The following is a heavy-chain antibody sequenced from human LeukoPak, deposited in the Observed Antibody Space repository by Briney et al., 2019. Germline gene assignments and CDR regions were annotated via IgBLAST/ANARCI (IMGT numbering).Heavy chain of an antibody. Sequence: SVKVSCKASGFTFSSSVMQWVRQARGQRLEWIGWIVVGSGNTNYAQKFQERVTITRDMSTSTAYMELSSLRSEDTAVYYCAADIVGATVYYFDYWGEGTLVTVSS. CDR3: AADIVGATVYYFDY. CDR2: IVVGSGNT. V-gene: IGHV1-58*02. J-gene: IGHJ4*02. D-gene: IGHD1-26*01. CDR1: GFTFSSSV.